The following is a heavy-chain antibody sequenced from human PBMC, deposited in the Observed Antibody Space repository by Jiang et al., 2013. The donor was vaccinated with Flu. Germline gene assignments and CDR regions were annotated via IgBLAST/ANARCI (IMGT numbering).Heavy chain of an antibody. CDR1: GGSISSSSYY. CDR3: ARHERYSSSWYESWYNWFDP. V-gene: IGHV4-39*01. J-gene: IGHJ5*02. Sequence: PGLVKPSETLSLTCTVSGGSISSSSYYWGWIRQPPGKGLEWIGSIYYSGSTYYNPSLKSRVTISVDTSKNQFSLKLSSVTAADTAVDYCARHERYSSSWYESWYNWFDPWGQGTLVTVSS. D-gene: IGHD6-13*01. CDR2: IYYSGST.